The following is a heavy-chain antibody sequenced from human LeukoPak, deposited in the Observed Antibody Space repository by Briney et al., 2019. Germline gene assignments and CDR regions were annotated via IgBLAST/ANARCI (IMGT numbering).Heavy chain of an antibody. Sequence: STNYAQKFQGRVTMTRDTSTSPVYMELSSLRSEDTAVYYCARWTTTYLDYWGQGTLVTVSS. CDR3: ARWTTTYLDY. J-gene: IGHJ4*02. V-gene: IGHV1-46*01. CDR2: ST. D-gene: IGHD3/OR15-3a*01.